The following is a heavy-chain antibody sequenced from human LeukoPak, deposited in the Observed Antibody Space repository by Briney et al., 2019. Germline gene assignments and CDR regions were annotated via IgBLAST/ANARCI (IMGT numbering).Heavy chain of an antibody. D-gene: IGHD3-3*01. Sequence: SETLSLTCTVSGGSISSYYWSWIRQPPGKGLEWIGYIYTSGSTNYNPSLKSRVTISVDTSKNQFSLKLSSVTAADTAVYYCARHGGVRYNWFDPWGQGTLVTVSS. J-gene: IGHJ5*02. CDR1: GGSISSYY. V-gene: IGHV4-4*09. CDR3: ARHGGVRYNWFDP. CDR2: IYTSGST.